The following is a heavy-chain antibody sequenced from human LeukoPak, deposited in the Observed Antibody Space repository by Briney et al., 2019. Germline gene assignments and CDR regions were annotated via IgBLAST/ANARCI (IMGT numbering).Heavy chain of an antibody. D-gene: IGHD3-10*01. CDR1: GFTFSSYA. J-gene: IGHJ4*02. Sequence: GRSLRLSCAASGFTFSSYAMHWVRQAPGKGLEWVAFISSDGSNKYYADSVKGRFSISRDNSKNTLYLQMNSLRPEDTAVYYCAREGESYPDLDYWGQGTLVTVSS. CDR3: AREGESYPDLDY. V-gene: IGHV3-30*04. CDR2: ISSDGSNK.